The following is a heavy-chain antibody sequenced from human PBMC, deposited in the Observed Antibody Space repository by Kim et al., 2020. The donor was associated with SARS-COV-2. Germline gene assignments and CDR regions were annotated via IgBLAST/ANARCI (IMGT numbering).Heavy chain of an antibody. J-gene: IGHJ4*02. CDR2: INHSGST. CDR3: ARVAVSDTAMVTESVVSDY. Sequence: SETLSLTCAVYGGSFSGYYWSWIRQPPGKGLEWIGEINHSGSTNYNPSLKSRVTISVDTSKNQFSLKLSSVTAADTAVYYCARVAVSDTAMVTESVVSDYWGQGTLVTVSS. D-gene: IGHD5-18*01. CDR1: GGSFSGYY. V-gene: IGHV4-34*01.